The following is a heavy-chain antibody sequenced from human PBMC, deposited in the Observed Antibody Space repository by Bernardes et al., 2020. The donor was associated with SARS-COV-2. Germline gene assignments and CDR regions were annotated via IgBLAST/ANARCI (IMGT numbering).Heavy chain of an antibody. D-gene: IGHD2-2*01. CDR3: ARSIIGYCSSTSCLRYFDL. J-gene: IGHJ2*01. CDR2: IYYSGST. Sequence: SETLSLTCTVSGGSISSYYWSWIRQPPGKGLEWIGYIYYSGSTNYNPSLKSRVTISVDTSKNQFSLKLSSVTAADTAVYYCARSIIGYCSSTSCLRYFDLWGRGTLVTVSS. CDR1: GGSISSYY. V-gene: IGHV4-59*01.